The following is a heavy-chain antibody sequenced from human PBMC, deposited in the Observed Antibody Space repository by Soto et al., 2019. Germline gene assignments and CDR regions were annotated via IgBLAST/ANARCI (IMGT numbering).Heavy chain of an antibody. J-gene: IGHJ4*02. D-gene: IGHD3-10*01. Sequence: PPSLTFADAGYSSNSDYYCGWIRQPPVKGLEWIGSVDHSGRTYYSPSLRSRLTIFIDTSKNQFSLRLTSVTAADTAMYFCAKKGYYPSGKINLFDSWGPGTLVTGSS. V-gene: IGHV4-38-2*01. CDR1: GYSSNSDYY. CDR3: AKKGYYPSGKINLFDS. CDR2: VDHSGRT.